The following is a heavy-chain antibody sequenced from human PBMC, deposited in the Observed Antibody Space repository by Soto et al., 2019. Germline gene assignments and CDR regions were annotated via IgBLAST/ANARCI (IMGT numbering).Heavy chain of an antibody. V-gene: IGHV3-23*01. CDR1: GFTFSSYA. CDR3: AKGPQERGYSGIGGY. CDR2: ISGSGGST. D-gene: IGHD5-12*01. Sequence: GSLRLSCAASGFTFSSYAMSWVRQAPGKGLEWVSAISGSGGSTYYADSVKGRFTISRDNSKNTLYLQMNSLRAEDTAVYYCAKGPQERGYSGIGGYWGQGTLVTVSS. J-gene: IGHJ4*02.